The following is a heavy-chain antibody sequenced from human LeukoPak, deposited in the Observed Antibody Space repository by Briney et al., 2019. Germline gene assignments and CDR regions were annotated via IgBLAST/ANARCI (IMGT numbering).Heavy chain of an antibody. Sequence: SETLSLTCTVSGGSISNYYWSWIRQPPGKGLEWIGYIYYSGSTNYNPSLKSRVTISVDTSKNQFSLRLSSVTAADTAVYYCARDGGSDQYYFDNWGQGTLVTVSS. CDR3: ARDGGSDQYYFDN. V-gene: IGHV4-59*01. CDR1: GGSISNYY. D-gene: IGHD6-19*01. J-gene: IGHJ4*02. CDR2: IYYSGST.